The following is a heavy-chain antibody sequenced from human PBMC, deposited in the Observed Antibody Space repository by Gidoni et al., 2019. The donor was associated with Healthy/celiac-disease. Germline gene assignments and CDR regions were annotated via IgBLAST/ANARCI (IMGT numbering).Heavy chain of an antibody. CDR2: ISYDGSNK. V-gene: IGHV3-30-3*01. D-gene: IGHD6-13*01. CDR3: ARGSGSSWSGIDY. J-gene: IGHJ4*02. Sequence: QVQLVESGGGVVQPGRSLRLSCAASGFTFSSYAMHWVRQAPGKGLEWVAVISYDGSNKYYADSVKGRFTISRDNSKNTLYLQMNSLRAEDTAVYYCARGSGSSWSGIDYWGQGTLVTVSS. CDR1: GFTFSSYA.